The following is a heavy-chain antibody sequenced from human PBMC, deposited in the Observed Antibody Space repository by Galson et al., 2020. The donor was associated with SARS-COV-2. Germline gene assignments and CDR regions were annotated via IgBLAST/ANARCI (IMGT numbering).Heavy chain of an antibody. D-gene: IGHD2-15*01. CDR3: ARWGCSGGSCFAGAYFDP. CDR2: ISNRGSTI. CDR1: GFTVSSYE. J-gene: IGHJ5*02. V-gene: IGHV3-48*03. Sequence: GGSLRLSCAASGFTVSSYEMSWVRQAPGKGLEWLSYISNRGSTIHYADSVKGRFTISRDSAKNTLILQMDSLRAEDTAVYYCARWGCSGGSCFAGAYFDPWGQGTLVTVS.